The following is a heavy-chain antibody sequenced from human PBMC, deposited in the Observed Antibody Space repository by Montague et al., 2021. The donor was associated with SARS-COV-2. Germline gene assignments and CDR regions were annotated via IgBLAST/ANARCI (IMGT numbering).Heavy chain of an antibody. J-gene: IGHJ4*02. Sequence: PALVKPTQTLTLTCTFSGFSLSTSGVGVAWIRQPPGKALEWLALIYWDDDKHYSPSLKSRLTITKDTSKNQVVLTMTNMDPVDTATYYCAHRSGSNFGNPAFDYWGQGTLVTVSS. D-gene: IGHD3-3*01. CDR1: GFSLSTSGVG. CDR2: IYWDDDK. V-gene: IGHV2-5*02. CDR3: AHRSGSNFGNPAFDY.